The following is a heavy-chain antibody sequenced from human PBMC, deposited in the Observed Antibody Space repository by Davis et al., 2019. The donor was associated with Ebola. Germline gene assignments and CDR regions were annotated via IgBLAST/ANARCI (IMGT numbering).Heavy chain of an antibody. CDR1: GFTFSSYE. CDR3: AREKYASSPLYYYGMDV. CDR2: ISSRGSTI. Sequence: GGSLRLSCAASGFTFSSYEMNWVRQAPGKGLEWVSYISSRGSTIYYADSVKGRFTISRDNAKNSLYLQIDSLRAEDTALYYCAREKYASSPLYYYGMDVWGQGTTVTVFS. D-gene: IGHD6-6*01. J-gene: IGHJ6*02. V-gene: IGHV3-48*03.